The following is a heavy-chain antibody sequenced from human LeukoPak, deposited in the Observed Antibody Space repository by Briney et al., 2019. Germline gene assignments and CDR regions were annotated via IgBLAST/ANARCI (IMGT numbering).Heavy chain of an antibody. CDR1: GYTFTGYY. Sequence: ASVKVSCKASGYTFTGYYMHLVRQAPGQGLEWMGWINPNSGGTNYAQKFQGRVTMTRDTSISTAYMELSRLRSDDTAVYYCARDISLLYGDYEQYFDYWGQGTLVTVSS. D-gene: IGHD4-17*01. V-gene: IGHV1-2*02. CDR2: INPNSGGT. CDR3: ARDISLLYGDYEQYFDY. J-gene: IGHJ4*02.